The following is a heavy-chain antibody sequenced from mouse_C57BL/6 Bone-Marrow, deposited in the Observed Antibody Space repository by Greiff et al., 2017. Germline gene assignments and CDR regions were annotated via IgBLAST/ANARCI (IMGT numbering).Heavy chain of an antibody. Sequence: EVQLQQSGPELVKPGASVKISCKASGYTFTDYYMNWVKQSHGKSLEWIGDINPNNGGTSYNQKFKGKATLTVDKSSSKAYMELRRLTSDDSAVYYFARSRSSYYYGSSNDWYFDVWGTGTTVTVSS. CDR1: GYTFTDYY. CDR2: INPNNGGT. D-gene: IGHD1-1*01. V-gene: IGHV1-26*01. CDR3: ARSRSSYYYGSSNDWYFDV. J-gene: IGHJ1*03.